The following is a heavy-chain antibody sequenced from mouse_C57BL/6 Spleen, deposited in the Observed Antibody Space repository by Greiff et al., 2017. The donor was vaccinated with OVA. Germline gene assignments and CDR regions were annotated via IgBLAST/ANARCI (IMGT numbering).Heavy chain of an antibody. CDR3: ARRDSAWFAY. V-gene: IGHV5-9*01. Sequence: DVKLVESGGGLVKPGGSLKLSCAASGFTFSSYTMSWVRQTPEKRLEWVATISGGGGNTYYPDSVKGRFTISRDNAKNTLYLQMSSLRSEDTALYYCARRDSAWFAYWGQGTLVTVSA. J-gene: IGHJ3*01. CDR1: GFTFSSYT. CDR2: ISGGGGNT.